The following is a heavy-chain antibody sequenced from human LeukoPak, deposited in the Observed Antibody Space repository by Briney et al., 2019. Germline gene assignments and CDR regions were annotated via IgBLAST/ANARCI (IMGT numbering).Heavy chain of an antibody. CDR2: IYYSGST. Sequence: XXXSSYYWGWIRQPPGKGLEWIGSIYYSGSTYYNPSLKSRVTISVDTSKNQFSLNLNSVTAADTALYYCARQPYFDFWSGPTDWFDPWGQGTLVTVSS. D-gene: IGHD3-3*01. CDR1: XXXSSYY. CDR3: ARQPYFDFWSGPTDWFDP. J-gene: IGHJ5*02. V-gene: IGHV4-39*01.